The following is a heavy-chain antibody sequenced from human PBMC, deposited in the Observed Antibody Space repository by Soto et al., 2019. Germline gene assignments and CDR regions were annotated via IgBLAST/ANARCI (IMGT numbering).Heavy chain of an antibody. CDR1: GVSISDTSYY. J-gene: IGHJ4*02. V-gene: IGHV4-39*01. Sequence: PSETLSLTCTVSGVSISDTSYYWGWIRQPPGKGLEWIGTIYYSGSTYYSPSLKSRVTMSVDTSKNQFSLKLISVTAADTAVYYCARLYPQLDFDYWGQVTLVTVS. D-gene: IGHD6-13*01. CDR2: IYYSGST. CDR3: ARLYPQLDFDY.